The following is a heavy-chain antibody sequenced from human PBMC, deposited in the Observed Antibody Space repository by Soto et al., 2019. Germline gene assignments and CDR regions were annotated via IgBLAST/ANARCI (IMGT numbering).Heavy chain of an antibody. V-gene: IGHV1-3*01. CDR1: GYTFTSYA. CDR2: INAGNGNT. Sequence: QVQLVQSGAEVKKPGASVKVSCKASGYTFTSYAMHWVRQAPGQRLEWMGWINAGNGNTKYSQKFQGRVAITRDTSASTAYMELSSLRSEDTAVYYCARVDYGDYVGAFDIWGQGTMVTVSS. CDR3: ARVDYGDYVGAFDI. D-gene: IGHD4-17*01. J-gene: IGHJ3*02.